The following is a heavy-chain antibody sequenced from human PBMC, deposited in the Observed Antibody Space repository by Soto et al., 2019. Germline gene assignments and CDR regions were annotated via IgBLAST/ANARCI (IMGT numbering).Heavy chain of an antibody. V-gene: IGHV3-23*01. CDR3: AKPYYYDSSGYLPGYDY. CDR2: ISGSGGST. CDR1: GFTFSSYA. J-gene: IGHJ4*02. Sequence: EVQLLESGGGLVQPGGSLRLSCAASGFTFSSYAMSWVRQAPGKGLEWVSAISGSGGSTYYADSVKGRFTISRDNSKNTLYLQMNILRAEDTAVYYCAKPYYYDSSGYLPGYDYWGQGTLVTVSS. D-gene: IGHD3-22*01.